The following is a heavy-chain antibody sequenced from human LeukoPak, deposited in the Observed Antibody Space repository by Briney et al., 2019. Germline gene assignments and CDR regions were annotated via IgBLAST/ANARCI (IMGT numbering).Heavy chain of an antibody. J-gene: IGHJ5*02. CDR1: GFTFSSYA. Sequence: GGSLRLSCAASGFTFSSYAMHWVRQAPGKGLEWVAVISYDGSNKYYADSVKGRFTISRDNSKSTLYLQMNSLRAEDTAVYYCARAGTSLRSNWFDPWGQGTLVTVSS. D-gene: IGHD3-16*01. CDR3: ARAGTSLRSNWFDP. CDR2: ISYDGSNK. V-gene: IGHV3-30-3*01.